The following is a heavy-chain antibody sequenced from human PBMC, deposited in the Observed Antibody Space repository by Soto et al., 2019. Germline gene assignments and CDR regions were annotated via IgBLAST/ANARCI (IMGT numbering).Heavy chain of an antibody. Sequence: SETLSLTCTVSGGSIISRSYYWGWIRQPPGKGLEWIGSISYSGSTYYNPSLKRRVTISVDTSKNQFSLKLSSVTAADTAVYYCARASPDYYGSGRAHFDYWGQGTLVTVSS. D-gene: IGHD3-10*01. V-gene: IGHV4-39*07. J-gene: IGHJ4*02. CDR2: ISYSGST. CDR3: ARASPDYYGSGRAHFDY. CDR1: GGSIISRSYY.